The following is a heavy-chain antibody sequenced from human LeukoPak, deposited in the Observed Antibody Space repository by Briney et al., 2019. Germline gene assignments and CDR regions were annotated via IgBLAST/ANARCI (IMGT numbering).Heavy chain of an antibody. CDR1: GFTFSSYE. CDR3: ARGTLNIPGEHGAFDY. Sequence: GGSLRLSCAASGFTFSSYEMNWVRQAPGKGLEWVSYISSSGSTIYYADSVKGRFTISKDNAKNSLYLQMNSLRAEDTAVYYCARGTLNIPGEHGAFDYWGQGTLVTVSS. V-gene: IGHV3-48*03. CDR2: ISSSGSTI. J-gene: IGHJ4*02. D-gene: IGHD1-14*01.